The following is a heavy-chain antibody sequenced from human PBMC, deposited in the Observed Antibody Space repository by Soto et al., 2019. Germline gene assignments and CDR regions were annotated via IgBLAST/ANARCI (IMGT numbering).Heavy chain of an antibody. D-gene: IGHD4-17*01. V-gene: IGHV3-23*01. Sequence: EVQLLESGGGLVQPGGSLRLSCAGSGFTFSTYAMSWVRLAPGRGLEWVSGIKSGGEGTYQPDSVKGRFTISRDNSKNTLYMEMNSLRPEDTAIYYCAKAPRGGRYGDWYFDLWGRSTLVTVSS. CDR2: IKSGGEGT. J-gene: IGHJ2*01. CDR1: GFTFSTYA. CDR3: AKAPRGGRYGDWYFDL.